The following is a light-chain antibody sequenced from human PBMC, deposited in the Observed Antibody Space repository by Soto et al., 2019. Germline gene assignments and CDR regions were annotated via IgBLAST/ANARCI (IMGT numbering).Light chain of an antibody. V-gene: IGLV1-40*01. CDR2: GDY. CDR1: SSNIGAHV. Sequence: QSALTQPPSVSGAPGQRVTISCTGSSSNIGAHVVHWYQHLTGTAPKLLIFGDYNRPSGVPARISGSRSGTSASLAITGLKAEDEADYYCQSYDRGLSGFVFGTGTKVTV. CDR3: QSYDRGLSGFV. J-gene: IGLJ1*01.